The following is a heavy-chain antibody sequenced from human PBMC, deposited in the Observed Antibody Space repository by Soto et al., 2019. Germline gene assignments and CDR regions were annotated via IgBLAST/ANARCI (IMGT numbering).Heavy chain of an antibody. CDR2: INPKDAYT. D-gene: IGHD4-17*01. CDR1: GYSFSYYY. V-gene: IGHV1-2*02. J-gene: IGHJ4*02. Sequence: AXSVKVSCTPSGYSFSYYYIHLVRQAPGQGLEWTAWINPKDAYTNYSQSFQGRVTVTTDPSISTVYMELSGLRSDDTAVFFCTRGVGAPKYFDDWGQGTLVTVSS. CDR3: TRGVGAPKYFDD.